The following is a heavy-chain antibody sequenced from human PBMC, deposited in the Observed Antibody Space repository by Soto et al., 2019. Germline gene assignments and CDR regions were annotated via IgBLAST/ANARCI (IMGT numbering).Heavy chain of an antibody. CDR2: IYYSGST. CDR3: ARVGGQLLLWNRENWFDP. J-gene: IGHJ5*02. V-gene: IGHV4-30-4*01. CDR1: GGSISSGDYY. D-gene: IGHD2-2*01. Sequence: LSLTCTVSGGSISSGDYYWSWIRQPPGKGLEWIGYIYYSGSTYYNPSLKSRVTISVDTSKNQFSLKLSSVTAADTAVYYCARVGGQLLLWNRENWFDPWGQGTLVTVSS.